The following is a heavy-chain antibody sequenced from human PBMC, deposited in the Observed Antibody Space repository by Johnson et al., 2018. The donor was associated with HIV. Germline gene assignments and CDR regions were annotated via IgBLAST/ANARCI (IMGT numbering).Heavy chain of an antibody. CDR1: GFTFSSYA. CDR3: ARAGGGSHGAFDI. V-gene: IGHV3-30-3*01. J-gene: IGHJ3*02. Sequence: QVQLVESGGGVVQPGRSLRLSCASSGFTFSSYAMHWVRQAPGKGLEWVAVISYDGSNKYYADSVNGRFTISRDNSKNTLYLQMNSLRDEDTAVYYCARAGGGSHGAFDIWGQGTMVTVSS. CDR2: ISYDGSNK. D-gene: IGHD2-15*01.